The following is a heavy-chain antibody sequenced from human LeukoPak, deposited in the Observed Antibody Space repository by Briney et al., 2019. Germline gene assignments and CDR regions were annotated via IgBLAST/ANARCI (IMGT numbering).Heavy chain of an antibody. CDR1: GFTFDDYG. Sequence: GGSLRLSCAASGFTFDDYGMSWVRQAPGKGLVWVSRISSDGRGTTYADSVKGRFTISRDNAKNTLYLQMNSLRVEDAAVYYCARDRNWERYFDYWGQGTLVTVSS. CDR3: ARDRNWERYFDY. V-gene: IGHV3-74*01. D-gene: IGHD7-27*01. J-gene: IGHJ4*02. CDR2: ISSDGRGT.